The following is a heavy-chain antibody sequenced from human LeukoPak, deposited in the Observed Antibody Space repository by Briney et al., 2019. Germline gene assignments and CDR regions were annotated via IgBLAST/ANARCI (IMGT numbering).Heavy chain of an antibody. D-gene: IGHD5-24*01. CDR1: GFTFSDYY. CDR3: TRDNRDDNNRRHFDY. J-gene: IGHJ4*02. Sequence: GGSLRLSCAASGFTFSDYYMSWIRQAPGKGLEWVSYISSSSATIYYADSVKGRFTISRDNAKNSLYLQMNSLRAEDTAVYYCTRDNRDDNNRRHFDYWGQGALVTVSS. V-gene: IGHV3-11*01. CDR2: ISSSSATI.